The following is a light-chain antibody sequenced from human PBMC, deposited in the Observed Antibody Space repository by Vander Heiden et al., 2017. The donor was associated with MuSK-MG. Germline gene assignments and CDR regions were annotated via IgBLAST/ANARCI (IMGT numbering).Light chain of an antibody. CDR1: SGEVGGYNY. CDR3: CSYTTSRTYV. J-gene: IGLJ1*01. V-gene: IGLV2-14*03. Sequence: QSALTQPASMSGSPGPSITISCTGTSGEVGGYNYVSWYQQHPGKAPNLMIFDVSNRPSGVSNRFSGSKSGNTAALIISGLQAEDEADYYCCSYTTSRTYVFGTGTKVTVL. CDR2: DVS.